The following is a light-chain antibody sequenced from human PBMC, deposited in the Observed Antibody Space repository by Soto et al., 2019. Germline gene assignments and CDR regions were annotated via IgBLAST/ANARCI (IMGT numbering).Light chain of an antibody. V-gene: IGKV3-20*01. CDR2: GAS. CDR3: QHYGSSPNT. CDR1: QSVSSNY. Sequence: EIVWTQSPGTLSLSPGERATVSCRASQSVSSNYLAWYQQKPGQAPRLLVYGASSRATGISDRFSGSGSGTDFTLTISRLEPEDFAVYYCQHYGSSPNTFGQGTKVDI. J-gene: IGKJ1*01.